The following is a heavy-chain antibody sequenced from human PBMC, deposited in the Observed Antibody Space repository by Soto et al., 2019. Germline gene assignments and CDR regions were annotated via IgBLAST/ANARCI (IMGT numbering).Heavy chain of an antibody. CDR3: ASGRAIRMVRGVIGY. CDR1: GFTFSSYA. CDR2: ISYDGSNK. V-gene: IGHV3-30-3*01. Sequence: QVQLVESGGGVVQPGRSLRLSCAASGFTFSSYAMHWVRQAPGKGLEWVAVISYDGSNKYYADSVKGRFTISRDNSKNTLYLQMNSLRAEDTAVYYCASGRAIRMVRGVIGYWGQGTLVTVSS. D-gene: IGHD3-10*01. J-gene: IGHJ4*02.